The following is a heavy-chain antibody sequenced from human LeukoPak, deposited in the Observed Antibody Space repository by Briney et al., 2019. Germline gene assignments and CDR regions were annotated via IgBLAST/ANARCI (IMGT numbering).Heavy chain of an antibody. Sequence: PSETLSLTCTVSGDSISTSSSYWGWIRQPPGKGLEWIGEINHSGSTNYNPSLKSRVTISVDTSKNQFSLKLSSVTAADTAVYYCARGSPSSYYFDYWGQGTLVTVSS. CDR1: GDSISTSSSY. CDR2: INHSGST. V-gene: IGHV4-39*07. CDR3: ARGSPSSYYFDY. J-gene: IGHJ4*02.